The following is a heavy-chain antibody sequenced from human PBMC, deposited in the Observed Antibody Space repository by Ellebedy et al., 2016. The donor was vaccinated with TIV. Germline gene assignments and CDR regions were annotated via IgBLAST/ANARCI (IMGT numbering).Heavy chain of an antibody. CDR2: VSGSGKTT. V-gene: IGHV3-48*04. J-gene: IGHJ6*03. CDR3: ARVRSVYHYMDV. CDR1: GSTFSTYS. D-gene: IGHD2-8*01. Sequence: PGGSLRLSCTASGSTFSTYSMNWVRQAPGKGLEWVSYVSGSGKTTYYTDSLKGRFTISRDNAKNSLYLHMNSLRAEDTAMYYCARVRSVYHYMDVWGKGTMVTVSS.